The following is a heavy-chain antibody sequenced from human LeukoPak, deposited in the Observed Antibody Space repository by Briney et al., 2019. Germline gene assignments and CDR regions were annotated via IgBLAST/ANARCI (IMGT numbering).Heavy chain of an antibody. J-gene: IGHJ4*01. V-gene: IGHV4-39*01. CDR2: IYYTGST. CDR1: GASISGSGYY. CDR3: VKSGGYGLIDY. Sequence: PSETLFLTCAVSGASISGSGYYLGWIRQPPGKGLEWIGNIYYTGSTYYNASLQSRVTISIDMSKNQFSLRLSSVTAADTAMYYCVKSGGYGLIDYWGQGTLVTVSS. D-gene: IGHD6-19*01.